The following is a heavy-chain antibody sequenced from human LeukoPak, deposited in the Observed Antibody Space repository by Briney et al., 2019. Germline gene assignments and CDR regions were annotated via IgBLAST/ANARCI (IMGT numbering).Heavy chain of an antibody. CDR1: GGSFSGYY. Sequence: SETLSLTCAVYGGSFSGYYWSWIRQPPGKGLEWIGEINHSGSTNYNPSLKSRVTISVDTSKNQFSLKLSSVTAADTAVYYCARVPYIVVVPAAMIPETDAFDIWGQGTMVTVSS. CDR2: INHSGST. V-gene: IGHV4-34*01. D-gene: IGHD2-2*01. CDR3: ARVPYIVVVPAAMIPETDAFDI. J-gene: IGHJ3*02.